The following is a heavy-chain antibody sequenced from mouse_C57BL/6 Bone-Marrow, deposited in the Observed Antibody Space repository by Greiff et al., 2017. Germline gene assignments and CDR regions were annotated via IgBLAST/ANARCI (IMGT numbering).Heavy chain of an antibody. CDR1: GYTFTSYG. CDR2: IYPRSGNT. CDR3: ARSYWYFDV. J-gene: IGHJ1*03. Sequence: VQLQQSGAELARPGASVKLSCKASGYTFTSYGISWVKQRTGQGLEWIGEIYPRSGNTYYNEKFKGKATLTADKSSSTAYMERRSLTSEDSAVYFCARSYWYFDVWGTGTTVTVSS. V-gene: IGHV1-81*01.